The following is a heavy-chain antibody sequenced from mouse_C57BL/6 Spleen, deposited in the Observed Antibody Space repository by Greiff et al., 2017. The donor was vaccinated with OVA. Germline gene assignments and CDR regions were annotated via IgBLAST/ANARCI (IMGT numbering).Heavy chain of an antibody. CDR3: ARDRGTGTEDFDY. Sequence: EVQLVESGGGLVKPGGSLKLSCAASGFTFSSYAMSWVRQTPEKRLEWVATISDGGSYTYYPDNVKGRFTISRDNAKNNLYLQMSHLKSEDTAMYYGARDRGTGTEDFDYWGQGTTLTVAS. V-gene: IGHV5-4*01. J-gene: IGHJ2*01. CDR1: GFTFSSYA. D-gene: IGHD4-1*01. CDR2: ISDGGSYT.